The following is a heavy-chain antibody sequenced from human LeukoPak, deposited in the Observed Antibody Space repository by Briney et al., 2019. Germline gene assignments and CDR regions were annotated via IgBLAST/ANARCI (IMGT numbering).Heavy chain of an antibody. CDR3: ARMGDRSGFCDR. Sequence: PPETPSDTRAEYGGSSSGYILSRIRQPPGKGLEWIGEINHSGNTNYNPSLKSRVTISIDTSKNQFSLKLTSVTAADTAVYYCARMGDRSGFCDRWGQGTLVTVSS. CDR2: INHSGNT. D-gene: IGHD3-22*01. CDR1: GGSSSGYI. J-gene: IGHJ4*01. V-gene: IGHV4-34*01.